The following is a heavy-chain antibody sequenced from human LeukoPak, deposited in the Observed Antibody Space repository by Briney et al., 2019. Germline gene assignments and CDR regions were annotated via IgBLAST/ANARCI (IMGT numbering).Heavy chain of an antibody. CDR2: IIPIFGTA. J-gene: IGHJ4*02. CDR1: GGTFSRYA. Sequence: SVTVSCKASGGTFSRYAVSWVRQAPGQGLEWMGGIIPIFGTANYAQKFQGRVTITADESTSTAYMELSSLRSEDTAVYYCARDRKSGYSYASEYWGQGTLVTVSS. D-gene: IGHD5-18*01. V-gene: IGHV1-69*13. CDR3: ARDRKSGYSYASEY.